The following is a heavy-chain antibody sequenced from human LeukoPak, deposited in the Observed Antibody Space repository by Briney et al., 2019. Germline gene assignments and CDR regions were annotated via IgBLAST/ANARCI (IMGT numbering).Heavy chain of an antibody. Sequence: GGSLRLSCAASGFTFASYAMSWVRQAPGKGLEWVSAIGGGGGDTFYADSVKGRFTLSRDNSKNTLYLQMSGLRAEDTAVYYCESHFGVGYYFDSWGQGTLVTVSS. CDR1: GFTFASYA. D-gene: IGHD3-3*01. CDR2: IGGGGGDT. J-gene: IGHJ4*02. V-gene: IGHV3-23*01. CDR3: ESHFGVGYYFDS.